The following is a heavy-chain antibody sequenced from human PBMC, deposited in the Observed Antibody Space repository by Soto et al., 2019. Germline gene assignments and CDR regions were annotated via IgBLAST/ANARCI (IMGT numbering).Heavy chain of an antibody. J-gene: IGHJ4*02. CDR3: ASRSSSWEFDY. CDR1: GGSFSGYY. CDR2: INHSGST. Sequence: SETLSLTCAVYGGSFSGYYWSWIRQPPGKGLEWIGEINHSGSTNYNPSLKSRVTISVDTSKNQFSLKLGSVTAADTAVYYCASRSSSWEFDYWGQGTLVTVSS. D-gene: IGHD6-13*01. V-gene: IGHV4-34*01.